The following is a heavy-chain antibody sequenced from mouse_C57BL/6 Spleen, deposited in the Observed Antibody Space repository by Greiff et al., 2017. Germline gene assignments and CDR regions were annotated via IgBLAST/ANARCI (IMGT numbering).Heavy chain of an antibody. D-gene: IGHD1-1*01. CDR1: GYTFTSYW. V-gene: IGHV1-55*01. CDR2: IYPGSGST. J-gene: IGHJ2*01. CDR3: AKSGSPHFDY. Sequence: QVQLQQPGAELVKPGASVKLSCTASGYTFTSYWITWVKQRPGQGLEWIGDIYPGSGSTNYNEKFKSKATMTVDTSSSTAYMQLSSLTSEDSAVCYCAKSGSPHFDYWGQGTTLTVSS.